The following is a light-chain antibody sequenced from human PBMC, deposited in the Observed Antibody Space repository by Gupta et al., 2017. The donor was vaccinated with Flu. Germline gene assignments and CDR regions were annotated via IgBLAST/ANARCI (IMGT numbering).Light chain of an antibody. CDR2: EVS. CDR1: SSDVGGYNY. CDR3: SSYSSSSTLFV. V-gene: IGLV2-14*01. Sequence: RAITISCTGTSSDVGGYNYVSWYQQHPGIAPKLMIYEVSNRPSGVSSRFSGSKSGNTASLTISGLQAEDESDYYCSSYSSSSTLFVFGTGTKVTVL. J-gene: IGLJ1*01.